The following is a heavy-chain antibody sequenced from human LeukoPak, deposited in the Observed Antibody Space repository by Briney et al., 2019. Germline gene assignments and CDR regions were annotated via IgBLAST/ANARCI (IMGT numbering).Heavy chain of an antibody. Sequence: GGSLRLSCAASGFTFSGYSMNWVRQAPGKGLEWVSSISHSSTYIYYADSVKGRFTISRDNAKNSLYLQMNSLRAEDTAVYYCARWELIDYWGQGTLVTVSS. CDR3: ARWELIDY. V-gene: IGHV3-21*01. CDR2: ISHSSTYI. J-gene: IGHJ4*02. D-gene: IGHD1-26*01. CDR1: GFTFSGYS.